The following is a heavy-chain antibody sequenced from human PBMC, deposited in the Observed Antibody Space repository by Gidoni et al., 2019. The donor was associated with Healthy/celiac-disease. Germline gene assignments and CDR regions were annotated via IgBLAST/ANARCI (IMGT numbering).Heavy chain of an antibody. V-gene: IGHV4-30-4*01. CDR3: ARDRYYYDSSGYGRWFDP. J-gene: IGHJ5*02. D-gene: IGHD3-22*01. CDR2: IYYSGST. CDR1: GGSISSGDYY. Sequence: QVQLQESGPGLVKPSQTLSLTCTVSGGSISSGDYYWSWIRQPPGKGLEWIGYIYYSGSTYYNPSLKSRVTISVDTSKNQFSLKLSSVTAADTAVYYCARDRYYYDSSGYGRWFDPWGQGTLVTVSS.